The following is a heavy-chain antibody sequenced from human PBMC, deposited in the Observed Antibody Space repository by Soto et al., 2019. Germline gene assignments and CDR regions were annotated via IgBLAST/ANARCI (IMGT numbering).Heavy chain of an antibody. J-gene: IGHJ6*02. CDR3: ARGGFYDSSGARNYYYYGMNV. CDR2: INPNSGGT. Sequence: ASVKVSCKASGYTFTGYYMHWVRQAPGQGLEWMGWINPNSGGTNYAQKFQGWVTMTRDTSINTAYMELRSLRSDDTAMYYCARGGFYDSSGARNYYYYGMNVWGQGTTVTVSS. D-gene: IGHD3-22*01. CDR1: GYTFTGYY. V-gene: IGHV1-2*04.